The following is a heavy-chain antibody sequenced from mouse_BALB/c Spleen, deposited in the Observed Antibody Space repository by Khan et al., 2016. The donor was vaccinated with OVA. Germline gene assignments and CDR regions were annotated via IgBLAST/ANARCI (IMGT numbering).Heavy chain of an antibody. V-gene: IGHV5-6*01. CDR2: ISSGGDYT. D-gene: IGHD4-1*01. J-gene: IGHJ3*01. CDR3: ADHLTGSFAY. Sequence: EVELVESGGDLVKPGGSLKLSRAASGFTFSSYSMSWVRQTPDKRLEWVASISSGGDYTYYPDSVKGRFTISRDNAKNTLYLQMSDLKSEDTAMYYCADHLTGSFAYWGKGTLVTVSA. CDR1: GFTFSSYS.